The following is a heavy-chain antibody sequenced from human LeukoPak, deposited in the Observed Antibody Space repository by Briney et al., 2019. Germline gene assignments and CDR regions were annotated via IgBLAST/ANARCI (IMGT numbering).Heavy chain of an antibody. Sequence: PGGSLRLSCAASGFTFSSYTMNWVRQAPGKGLEWVSFITSSSSYIYYADSVKGRFTISRDNAENSLYLQMNSLRAEDTAVYYCARVGVFSSSWLLHWGQGTLVTVSS. D-gene: IGHD6-13*01. V-gene: IGHV3-21*01. CDR2: ITSSSSYI. CDR3: ARVGVFSSSWLLH. CDR1: GFTFSSYT. J-gene: IGHJ4*02.